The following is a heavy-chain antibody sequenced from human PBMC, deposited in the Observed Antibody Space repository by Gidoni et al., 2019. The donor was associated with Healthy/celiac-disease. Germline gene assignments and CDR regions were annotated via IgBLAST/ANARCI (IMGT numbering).Heavy chain of an antibody. Sequence: QVQLQESGPGLVNPSETLAITCTVPGGSVSSASYFWTWIRQPPGKGLEWIAYIYYTGSTNYNPSLKSRVSISVDTSKNQFFLKLSSVTAADTAVYYCARGGVVIPTAMLTYFYYYMDVWGKGTTVTVSS. CDR1: GGSVSSASYF. J-gene: IGHJ6*03. D-gene: IGHD2-2*01. CDR3: ARGGVVIPTAMLTYFYYYMDV. CDR2: IYYTGST. V-gene: IGHV4-61*01.